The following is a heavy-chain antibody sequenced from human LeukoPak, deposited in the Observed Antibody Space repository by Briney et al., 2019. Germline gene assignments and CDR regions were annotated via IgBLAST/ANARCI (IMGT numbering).Heavy chain of an antibody. D-gene: IGHD2-8*01. Sequence: GGSLRLSCAASGFTFTTYWMSWVRQAPGKGLEWVANIKQDGTEKYYVDSVKGRFTISRDNAKNSLYLQMNSLRAEDTAVYYCARDVLMVYAISTYYFDYWGQGTLVTVSS. V-gene: IGHV3-7*01. J-gene: IGHJ4*02. CDR2: IKQDGTEK. CDR1: GFTFTTYW. CDR3: ARDVLMVYAISTYYFDY.